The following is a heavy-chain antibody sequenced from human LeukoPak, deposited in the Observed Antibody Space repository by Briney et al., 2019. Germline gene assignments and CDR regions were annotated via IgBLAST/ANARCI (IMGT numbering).Heavy chain of an antibody. CDR2: IYYSGST. CDR1: GGSISSGGYY. Sequence: SETLSLTCTVSGGSISSGGYYWSWIRQHPGKGLEWIGYIYYSGSTYYNPSLKSRVTISVDTSKNQFSLKLSSVTAADTAVYYCARAPEPPYYTQTRGTYFDYWGQGTLVTVSS. V-gene: IGHV4-31*03. D-gene: IGHD1-26*01. CDR3: ARAPEPPYYTQTRGTYFDY. J-gene: IGHJ4*02.